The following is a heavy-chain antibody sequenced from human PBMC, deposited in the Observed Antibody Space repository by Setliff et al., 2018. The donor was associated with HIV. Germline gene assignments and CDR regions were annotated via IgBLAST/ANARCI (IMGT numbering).Heavy chain of an antibody. D-gene: IGHD6-13*01. Sequence: ASVKVSCKTSGYAFSDYSIHWVRQAPGQGHEWVGRINPDSRGTNYAQTFQGRVTMTRDTSVSTAYMELSRLKSDDTAVFYCARGVKGIATTGKYYFDYWGQGTLVTVSS. CDR2: INPDSRGT. J-gene: IGHJ4*02. CDR1: GYAFSDYS. CDR3: ARGVKGIATTGKYYFDY. V-gene: IGHV1-2*06.